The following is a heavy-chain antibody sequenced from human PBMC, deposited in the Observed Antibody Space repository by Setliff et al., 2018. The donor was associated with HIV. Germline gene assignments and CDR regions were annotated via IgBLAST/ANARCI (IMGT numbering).Heavy chain of an antibody. V-gene: IGHV4-31*03. CDR2: IYYSGST. D-gene: IGHD2-15*01. Sequence: PSETLSLTCTVSGDYISSGGYYWSWIRQHPGKGLEWIGYIYYSGSTYYNPSLQSRVTISVDTSKKQFSLRLSSVTAADTAVYYCARDGRHDRNRWYVTHQYFKYWGQGTLVTVSS. CDR1: GDYISSGGYY. CDR3: ARDGRHDRNRWYVTHQYFKY. J-gene: IGHJ1*01.